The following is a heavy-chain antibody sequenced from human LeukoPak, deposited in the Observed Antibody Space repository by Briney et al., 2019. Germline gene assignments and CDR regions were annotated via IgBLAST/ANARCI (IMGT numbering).Heavy chain of an antibody. CDR3: ARDLHYFDY. CDR1: GFTFSSFW. V-gene: IGHV3-7*01. D-gene: IGHD4-11*01. Sequence: GGSLRLSCAASGFTFSSFWMTWVRQPPGKGLEWVANIKQDGSEKYYVDSVRGRFTISRDNATNSLYLQMNSLRAEDTAVYYCARDLHYFDYWGQGTLVNVSS. CDR2: IKQDGSEK. J-gene: IGHJ4*02.